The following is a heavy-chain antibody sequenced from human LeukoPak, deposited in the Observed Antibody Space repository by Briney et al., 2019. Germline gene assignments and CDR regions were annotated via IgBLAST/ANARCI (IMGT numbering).Heavy chain of an antibody. CDR1: GGSINNYY. D-gene: IGHD3-22*01. Sequence: SETLSLTCTVSGGSINNYYWSWVRQPPGAGLEWLAYIYYTGSTNYNPSLKTRLTISVDTSKNQFSLRLNSVTAADTAVYYCARFSQCYDSPTHYLDYWGQGILVTVSS. CDR3: ARFSQCYDSPTHYLDY. CDR2: IYYTGST. J-gene: IGHJ4*02. V-gene: IGHV4-59*08.